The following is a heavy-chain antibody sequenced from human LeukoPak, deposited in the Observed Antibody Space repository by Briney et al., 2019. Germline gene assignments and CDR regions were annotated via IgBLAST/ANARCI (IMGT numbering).Heavy chain of an antibody. CDR3: SYDILTGYYPFDY. CDR1: GFTFSNAW. CDR2: IKSKTDGGTT. J-gene: IGHJ4*02. Sequence: GGSLRLSCAASGFTFSNAWMSWVRQAPGKGLEWVGRIKSKTDGGTTDYAAPVKGRFTISRGDSKNTLYLQMNSLKTEDTAVYYCSYDILTGYYPFDYWGQGTLVTVSS. D-gene: IGHD3-9*01. V-gene: IGHV3-15*01.